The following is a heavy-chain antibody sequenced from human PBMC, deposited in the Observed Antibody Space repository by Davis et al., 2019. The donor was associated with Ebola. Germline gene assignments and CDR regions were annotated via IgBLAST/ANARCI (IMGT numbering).Heavy chain of an antibody. CDR2: INHSGST. CDR3: ARHITSFLDLYYFDY. J-gene: IGHJ4*02. V-gene: IGHV4-34*01. D-gene: IGHD3-3*02. Sequence: MPSETLSLTCAVYGGSFSGYYWSWIRQLPGKGLEWIGEINHSGSTNYNPSLKSRVTISVDTSKNQFSLKLRSVTAADTAVYYCARHITSFLDLYYFDYWGQGTLVTVSS. CDR1: GGSFSGYY.